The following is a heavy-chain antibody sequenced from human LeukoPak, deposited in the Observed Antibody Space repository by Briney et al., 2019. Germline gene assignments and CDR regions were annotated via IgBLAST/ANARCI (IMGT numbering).Heavy chain of an antibody. Sequence: QTGGSLRLSCAASGFTFSSYAMSWVRQAPGKGLEWVSAISGSGGSTYYADSVKGRFTISRDNSKNTLYLQMNSLRAEDTAVYYCAKVGVSIAVAGTYFDYWGQGTLVTVSS. CDR1: GFTFSSYA. J-gene: IGHJ4*02. CDR3: AKVGVSIAVAGTYFDY. CDR2: ISGSGGST. V-gene: IGHV3-23*01. D-gene: IGHD6-19*01.